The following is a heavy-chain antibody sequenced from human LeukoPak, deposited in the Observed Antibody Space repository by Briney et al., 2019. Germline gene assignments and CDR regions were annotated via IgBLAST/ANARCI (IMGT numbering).Heavy chain of an antibody. CDR1: GFSFSSYW. J-gene: IGHJ4*02. CDR2: IKQDGSEK. D-gene: IGHD6-13*01. Sequence: GGSLRLPCAATGFSFSSYWMTWVRQAPGKGLEWVANIKQDGSEKYYVDSVKGRFTISRDNAKNSLYLQMNSLRAEDTAVYYCARDRFGYSSSWYEDDYWGQGTLVTVSS. CDR3: ARDRFGYSSSWYEDDY. V-gene: IGHV3-7*01.